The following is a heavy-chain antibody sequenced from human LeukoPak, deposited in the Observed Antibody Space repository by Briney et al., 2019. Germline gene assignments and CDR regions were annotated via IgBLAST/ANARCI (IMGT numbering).Heavy chain of an antibody. D-gene: IGHD3-9*01. CDR2: INPNSGGT. V-gene: IGHV1-2*02. CDR3: ARDLTGAPPGY. J-gene: IGHJ4*02. Sequence: ASVKVSCKASGYTFTGYYIHWLRQAPGQGLEWMGWINPNSGGTNYAQKFQGRVTMTRDTSISTAYMELSRLRSDDTAVYYCARDLTGAPPGYWGQGTLVTVSS. CDR1: GYTFTGYY.